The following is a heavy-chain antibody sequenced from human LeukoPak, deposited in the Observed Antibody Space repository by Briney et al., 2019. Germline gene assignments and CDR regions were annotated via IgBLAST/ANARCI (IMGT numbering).Heavy chain of an antibody. Sequence: GESPRISCKGSGYSFTSYWISWVRPMPGKGLEWMGRIDPSDSYTSYSPSFQGHVTISADKSISTAYLQWSSLKASDTAMYYCARRRYSYGQPLDFDYWGQGTLVTVSS. J-gene: IGHJ4*02. V-gene: IGHV5-10-1*01. CDR1: GYSFTSYW. CDR3: ARRRYSYGQPLDFDY. D-gene: IGHD5-18*01. CDR2: IDPSDSYT.